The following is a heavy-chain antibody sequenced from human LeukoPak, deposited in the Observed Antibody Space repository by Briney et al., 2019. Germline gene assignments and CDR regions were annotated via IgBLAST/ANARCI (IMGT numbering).Heavy chain of an antibody. D-gene: IGHD6-13*01. Sequence: GGSLRLSCTASGFTFSTYNMDWVRQAPGKGLEWISYISTKSSTIHYADSVKGRFTVSRDNAKNSLYLQMNSLRDEDTAVYYCARDQIASSLYKEPLDYWGQGTLVTVSS. J-gene: IGHJ4*02. V-gene: IGHV3-48*02. CDR3: ARDQIASSLYKEPLDY. CDR2: ISTKSSTI. CDR1: GFTFSTYN.